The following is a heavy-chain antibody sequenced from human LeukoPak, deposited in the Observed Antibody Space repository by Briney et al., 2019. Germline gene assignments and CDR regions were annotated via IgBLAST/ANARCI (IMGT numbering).Heavy chain of an antibody. D-gene: IGHD3-10*01. CDR1: GGSISSSSYY. Sequence: PSETLSPTCTVSGGSISSSSYYWGWIRQPPGKGLEWIGSIYYSGSTYYNPSLKSRVTISVDTSKNQFSLKLSSVTAADTAVYYCAKHSPLWFGEDYWGQGTLVTVSS. CDR2: IYYSGST. V-gene: IGHV4-39*01. CDR3: AKHSPLWFGEDY. J-gene: IGHJ4*02.